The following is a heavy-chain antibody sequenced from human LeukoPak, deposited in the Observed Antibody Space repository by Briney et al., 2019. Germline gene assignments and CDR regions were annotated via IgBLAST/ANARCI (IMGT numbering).Heavy chain of an antibody. J-gene: IGHJ3*02. CDR2: IPYDGSNK. D-gene: IGHD2-8*02. V-gene: IGHV3-30*03. CDR3: ARDPYTGAYGAFDI. Sequence: GGSLRLSCAASGFTFSSYGMHWVRQAPGKGLEWVAVIPYDGSNKYYADSVKGRFTISRDNSKNTLYLQMNSLRAEDTAVYYCARDPYTGAYGAFDIWGQGTMVTVSS. CDR1: GFTFSSYG.